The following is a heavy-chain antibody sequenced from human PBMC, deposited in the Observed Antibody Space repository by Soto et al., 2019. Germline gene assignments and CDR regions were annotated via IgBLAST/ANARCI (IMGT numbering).Heavy chain of an antibody. J-gene: IGHJ4*02. D-gene: IGHD5-12*01. CDR1: GYTFTSYA. Sequence: ASVKVSCKASGYTFTSYAMHWVRQAPGQRLEWMGWINAGNGNTKYSQKFQGRVTITRDTSASTAYMELSSLRSEDTAVYYCARLGNGYGYEDRANDYWSQGTLVTVSS. V-gene: IGHV1-3*01. CDR3: ARLGNGYGYEDRANDY. CDR2: INAGNGNT.